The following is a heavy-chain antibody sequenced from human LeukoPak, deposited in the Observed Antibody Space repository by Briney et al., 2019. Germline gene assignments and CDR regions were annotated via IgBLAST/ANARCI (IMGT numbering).Heavy chain of an antibody. D-gene: IGHD2-2*01. CDR3: ARFSRYCVSTSCSVY. Sequence: SETLSLTCAVYGGSFSGYYWTWIRQPPGKGLEWIGYIYYSGSTSYNSSLKSRVTISVDTSKGQFSLKLTSVTAADTAVYYCARFSRYCVSTSCSVYWGQGTLVTVSS. V-gene: IGHV4-34*09. CDR2: IYYSGST. J-gene: IGHJ4*02. CDR1: GGSFSGYY.